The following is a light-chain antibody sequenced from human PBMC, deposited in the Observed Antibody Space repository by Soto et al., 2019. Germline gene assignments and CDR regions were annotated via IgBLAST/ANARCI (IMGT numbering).Light chain of an antibody. V-gene: IGLV2-14*01. J-gene: IGLJ1*01. CDR2: EVS. Sequence: QSVLTQPASVSGSPGQSITISCTGTSGDIGAYNFVSWYQQHPGKAPKLMIYEVSRRPSGVSDRFSGSKSGSTASLTISGLQAEDEADYYCTSYTTGSTPYVFGTGTKLTVL. CDR1: SGDIGAYNF. CDR3: TSYTTGSTPYV.